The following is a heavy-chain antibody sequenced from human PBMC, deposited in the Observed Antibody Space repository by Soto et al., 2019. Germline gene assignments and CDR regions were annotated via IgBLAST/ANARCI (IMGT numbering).Heavy chain of an antibody. D-gene: IGHD3-10*01. V-gene: IGHV4-59*01. CDR1: GGSISSYY. J-gene: IGHJ3*02. CDR2: IYYSGST. CDR3: ARDAVGSQGAFDI. Sequence: PSETLSLTCTVSGGSISSYYWSWIRQPPGKGLEWIGYIYYSGSTNYNPSLKSRVTISVDTSKNQFSLKLSSVTAADTAVYYCARDAVGSQGAFDIWGQGTMVTVSS.